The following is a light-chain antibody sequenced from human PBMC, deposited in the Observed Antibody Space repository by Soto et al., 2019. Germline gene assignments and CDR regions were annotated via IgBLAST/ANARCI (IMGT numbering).Light chain of an antibody. CDR1: RGISSY. J-gene: IGKJ5*01. V-gene: IGKV1-9*01. Sequence: DIQLTQSPSFLSASVGDRVTITSRASRGISSYLAWYQQKPGKAPKLLIYAASTLHTGVPSRFSGSGSGTEFTLTISSLQPEDFATYYCQQLNSYLITFGQGTDWRL. CDR3: QQLNSYLIT. CDR2: AAS.